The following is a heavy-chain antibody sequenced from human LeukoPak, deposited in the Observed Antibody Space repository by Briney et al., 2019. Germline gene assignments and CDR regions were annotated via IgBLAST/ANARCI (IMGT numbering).Heavy chain of an antibody. V-gene: IGHV4-39*07. CDR2: IYYSGST. D-gene: IGHD1-1*01. CDR3: AKLERNMGVGDYYYYMDV. Sequence: PSETLSLTCTVSGGSISSSSYYWGWIRQPPGKGLEWIGSIYYSGSTYYNPSLKSRVTISVDTSKNQFSLKLSSVTAADTAVYYCAKLERNMGVGDYYYYMDVWGKGTTVTVSS. J-gene: IGHJ6*03. CDR1: GGSISSSSYY.